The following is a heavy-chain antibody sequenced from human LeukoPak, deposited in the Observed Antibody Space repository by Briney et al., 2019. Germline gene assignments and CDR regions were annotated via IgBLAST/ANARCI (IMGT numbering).Heavy chain of an antibody. Sequence: AGGSLRLSCATSGFTFTSYWMSWVRQAPGKGLEWVANIKQDGSEKYYVDSVKGRFTISRDNAENSLYLQMNSLRAEDTAVYYCARESYGDYAFDYWGQGTLVTVSS. D-gene: IGHD4-17*01. J-gene: IGHJ4*02. CDR2: IKQDGSEK. CDR1: GFTFTSYW. V-gene: IGHV3-7*01. CDR3: ARESYGDYAFDY.